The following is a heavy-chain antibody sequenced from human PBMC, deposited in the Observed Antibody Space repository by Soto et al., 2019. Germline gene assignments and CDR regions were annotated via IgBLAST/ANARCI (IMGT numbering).Heavy chain of an antibody. Sequence: EVQLVESGGGLVKPGGSLRLSCAASGFTFSSYSMNWVRQAPGKGLEWGSSISSSSSYIYYADSVKGRFPISRNNAKNSLYLQMNGLSAEDTAVYYCAKDGYCISTSCYANDYWGQGTLVTVSS. CDR2: ISSSSSYI. J-gene: IGHJ4*02. CDR3: AKDGYCISTSCYANDY. D-gene: IGHD2-2*03. V-gene: IGHV3-21*01. CDR1: GFTFSSYS.